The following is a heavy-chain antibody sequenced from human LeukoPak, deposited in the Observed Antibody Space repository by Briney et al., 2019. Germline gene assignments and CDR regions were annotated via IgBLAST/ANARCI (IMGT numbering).Heavy chain of an antibody. J-gene: IGHJ4*02. CDR2: ISGSADRT. Sequence: GGSVCRSCAASGFTFSSYAMSWVRQAPGKGLEWVSAISGSADRTYYADSVKGRFTISRDNSKNTLYLQMNSLRPEDTAIYYCAKESPYGSGSRSHYFHDWGQRRLATVSS. CDR1: GFTFSSYA. CDR3: AKESPYGSGSRSHYFHD. V-gene: IGHV3-23*01. D-gene: IGHD3-10*01.